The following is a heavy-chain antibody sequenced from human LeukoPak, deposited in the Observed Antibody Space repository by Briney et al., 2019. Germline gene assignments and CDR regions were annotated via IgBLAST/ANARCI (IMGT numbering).Heavy chain of an antibody. CDR2: INHSGST. CDR1: GGSFSGYY. V-gene: IGHV4-34*01. J-gene: IGHJ5*02. Sequence: SETLSLSCAVYGGSFSGYYWSWIRQPPGKGLEWIGQINHSGSTNYNPSLKSRVTISVDTSKNQFSLKLSSVTAADTAVYYCARGRYYYGRNWFNPWGQGTLVTVSS. D-gene: IGHD3-10*01. CDR3: ARGRYYYGRNWFNP.